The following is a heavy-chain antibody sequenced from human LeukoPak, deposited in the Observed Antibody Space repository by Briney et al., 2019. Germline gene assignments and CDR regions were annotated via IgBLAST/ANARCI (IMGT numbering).Heavy chain of an antibody. CDR2: ISGSGGST. CDR3: AKSLSARGYSYGFDY. V-gene: IGHV3-23*01. J-gene: IGHJ4*02. CDR1: GFTFSSYG. Sequence: GGSLRLSCAASGFTFSSYGMSWVRQAPGKGLEWVSAISGSGGSTYYADSVKGRFTISRDNSKNTLYLQMNSLRAEDTAVYYCAKSLSARGYSYGFDYWGQGTLVTVSS. D-gene: IGHD5-18*01.